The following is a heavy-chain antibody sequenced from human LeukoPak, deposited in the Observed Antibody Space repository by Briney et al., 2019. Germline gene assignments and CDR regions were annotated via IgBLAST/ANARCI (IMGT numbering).Heavy chain of an antibody. V-gene: IGHV3-11*01. CDR1: GFTFSDYY. CDR2: ISSSGSTI. D-gene: IGHD6-13*01. Sequence: GGSLRLSCAASGFTFSDYYMSWIRQAPGKGLEWVSYISSSGSTIYYADSVKGRFTISRDNAKNSLYLQMNSLRAEDTAVYYCARDRESGSLRQDDAFDIWGQGTMVTVSS. J-gene: IGHJ3*02. CDR3: ARDRESGSLRQDDAFDI.